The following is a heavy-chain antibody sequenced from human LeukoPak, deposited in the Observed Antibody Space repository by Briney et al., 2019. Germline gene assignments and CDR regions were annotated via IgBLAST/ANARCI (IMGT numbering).Heavy chain of an antibody. Sequence: ASVKVSCKVSGYTLTELSMHWVRQAPGQGLEWMGWINPNSGGTNYAQKFQGRVTMTRDTSISTAYMELSRLRSDDTAVYYCARDRSDDSSGYRYYYYYYGMDVWGQGTTVTVSS. J-gene: IGHJ6*02. D-gene: IGHD3-22*01. CDR1: GYTLTELS. CDR2: INPNSGGT. V-gene: IGHV1-2*02. CDR3: ARDRSDDSSGYRYYYYYYGMDV.